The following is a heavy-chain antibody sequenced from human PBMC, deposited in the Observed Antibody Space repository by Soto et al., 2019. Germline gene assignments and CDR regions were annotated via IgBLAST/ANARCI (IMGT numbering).Heavy chain of an antibody. V-gene: IGHV3-7*05. J-gene: IGHJ4*02. D-gene: IGHD1-26*01. CDR1: GFTFSNYW. Sequence: GGSLRLSCAASGFTFSNYWMSWVRQAPGKGLEWVANIKQDGNEKYYVDSVKGRFIISRDNAKNSLYLQMNSLRAEDTAVYYCARVKSLSGDNWGQATLVTVSS. CDR2: IKQDGNEK. CDR3: ARVKSLSGDN.